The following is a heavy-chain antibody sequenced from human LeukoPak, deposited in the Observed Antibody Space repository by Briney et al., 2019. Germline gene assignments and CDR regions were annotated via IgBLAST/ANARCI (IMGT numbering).Heavy chain of an antibody. CDR1: GNSLIYLS. Sequence: SCKVSGNSLIYLSMHWVRQAPGKGLEWVAAITSDGRNKYYAASVTGRFTISRDNSKNTLFLQMNSLRAEDTAVYYCARVDLYDFHFDYWGQGTLVTVSS. J-gene: IGHJ4*02. CDR2: ITSDGRNK. D-gene: IGHD5/OR15-5a*01. V-gene: IGHV3-30*03. CDR3: ARVDLYDFHFDY.